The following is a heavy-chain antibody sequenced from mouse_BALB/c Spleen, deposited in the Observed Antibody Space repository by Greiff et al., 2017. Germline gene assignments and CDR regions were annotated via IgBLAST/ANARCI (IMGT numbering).Heavy chain of an antibody. CDR1: GYTFTSYW. CDR3: ARHLVDY. Sequence: QVQLQQSGAELARPGASVKLSCKASGYTFTSYWMQWVKQRPGQGLEWIGAIYPGDGDTRYTQKFKGKATLTADKSSSTAYMQLSSLASEDSAVYYCARHLVDYWGQGTSVTVSS. J-gene: IGHJ4*01. V-gene: IGHV1-87*01. CDR2: IYPGDGDT.